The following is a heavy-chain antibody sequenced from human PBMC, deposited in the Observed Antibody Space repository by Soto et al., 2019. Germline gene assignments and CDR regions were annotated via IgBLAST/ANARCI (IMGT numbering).Heavy chain of an antibody. Sequence: GGSLRLSCAASGFTFNIHWMHWVRQAPGKGLVWVSRINSDGSSTTYADSVKGRFTISRDNAKNTLYLQMNSLRAEDTAVYYCARDQTYTPDYWGQGTLVTVSS. J-gene: IGHJ4*02. CDR2: INSDGSST. D-gene: IGHD2-15*01. CDR3: ARDQTYTPDY. V-gene: IGHV3-74*01. CDR1: GFTFNIHW.